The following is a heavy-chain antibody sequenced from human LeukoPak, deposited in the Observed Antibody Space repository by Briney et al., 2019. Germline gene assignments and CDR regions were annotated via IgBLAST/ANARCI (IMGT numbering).Heavy chain of an antibody. J-gene: IGHJ5*02. CDR1: GYSISSGYY. CDR3: ARGVGSSWYNWFAP. Sequence: SETLSLTCAVSGYSISSGYYWGWIRQPPGKGLEWIGSIYHSGSTNYNPSLKSRVTISVDTSKNQFSLKLSSVTAADTAVYYCARGVGSSWYNWFAPWGQGTLVTVS. V-gene: IGHV4-38-2*01. CDR2: IYHSGST. D-gene: IGHD6-13*01.